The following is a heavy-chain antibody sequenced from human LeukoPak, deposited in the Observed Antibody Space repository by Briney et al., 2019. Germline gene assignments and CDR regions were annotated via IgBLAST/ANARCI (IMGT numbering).Heavy chain of an antibody. Sequence: SETLSLTCSVSGDSTAGRYWSWIRQSPGKGLEWLGLVYKSGDVNYHPSFRSRLSVSLDRSKTQVSLRLRSVTAADTAVYYCARVQYGSGSPNFDYWGQGTLVTVSS. CDR3: ARVQYGSGSPNFDY. CDR2: VYKSGDV. J-gene: IGHJ4*02. CDR1: GDSTAGRY. D-gene: IGHD3-10*01. V-gene: IGHV4-59*11.